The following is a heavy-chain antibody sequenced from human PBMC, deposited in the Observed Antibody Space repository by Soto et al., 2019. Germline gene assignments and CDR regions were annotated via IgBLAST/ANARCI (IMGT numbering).Heavy chain of an antibody. CDR2: IYYSGST. D-gene: IGHD6-13*01. Sequence: SETLSLTCTVSGGSISSGDYYWSWIRQPPGKGLEWIGYIYYSGSTYYNPSLKSRVTISVDTSKNQFSLKLSSVTAADTAVYYCARVGWIAAAGDFDYWGQGTLVTVSS. CDR1: GGSISSGDYY. J-gene: IGHJ4*02. CDR3: ARVGWIAAAGDFDY. V-gene: IGHV4-30-4*01.